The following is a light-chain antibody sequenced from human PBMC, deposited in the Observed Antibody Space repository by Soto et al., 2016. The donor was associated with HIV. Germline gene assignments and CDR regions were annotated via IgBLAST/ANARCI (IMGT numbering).Light chain of an antibody. CDR3: QHFDNLPLA. J-gene: IGKJ4*01. Sequence: IQMTQSPSSLSASVGDRVTITCQANLDITNRVNWYQHKPEKPPKLLIHDASNLETGIPSRFSGGGSGTHFTFTISSLQPEDIGTYYCQHFDNLPLAFGGGPRWR. CDR2: DAS. V-gene: IGKV1-33*01. CDR1: LDITNR.